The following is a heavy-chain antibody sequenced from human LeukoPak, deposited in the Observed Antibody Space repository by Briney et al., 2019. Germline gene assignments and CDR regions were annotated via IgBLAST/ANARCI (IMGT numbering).Heavy chain of an antibody. Sequence: ASVKVSCKASGYTFTCYGISWVRQAPGQGLEWMGWISAYNGNTNYAQKLQGRVTMTTDTSTSTAYMELRSLRSDDTAVYYCARDGGGYCSSTSCFNFDYWGQGTLVTVSS. CDR3: ARDGGGYCSSTSCFNFDY. V-gene: IGHV1-18*01. J-gene: IGHJ4*02. D-gene: IGHD2-2*01. CDR2: ISAYNGNT. CDR1: GYTFTCYG.